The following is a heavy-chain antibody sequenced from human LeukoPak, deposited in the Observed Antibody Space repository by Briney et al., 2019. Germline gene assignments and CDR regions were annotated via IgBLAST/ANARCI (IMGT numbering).Heavy chain of an antibody. V-gene: IGHV4-34*01. J-gene: IGHJ3*02. CDR1: GGSFSGYY. Sequence: PSETLSLTCAVYGGSFSGYYWSWIRQPPGKGLEWIGEINHSGSTNYNPSLKSRVTISVDTSKNQFSLKLSSVTAADTAVYYCARRLAFDIWGQGTMVTVSS. CDR2: INHSGST. CDR3: ARRLAFDI.